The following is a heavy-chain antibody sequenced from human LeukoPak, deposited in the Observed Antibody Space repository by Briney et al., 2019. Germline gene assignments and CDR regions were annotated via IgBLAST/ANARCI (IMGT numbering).Heavy chain of an antibody. D-gene: IGHD3-9*01. CDR2: IYHSGST. J-gene: IGHJ3*02. Sequence: TSETLSLTCAVSGGSISSSNWWSWVRQPPGKGLEWIGEIYHSGSTNYNPSLKSRATISVDKSKNQFSLKLSSVTAADTAVYYCARDPYDTTFHDAFDIWGQGTMVTVSS. CDR1: GGSISSSNW. V-gene: IGHV4-4*02. CDR3: ARDPYDTTFHDAFDI.